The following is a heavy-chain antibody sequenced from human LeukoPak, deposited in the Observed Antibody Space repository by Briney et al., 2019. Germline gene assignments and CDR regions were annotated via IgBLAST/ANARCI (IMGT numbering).Heavy chain of an antibody. CDR2: ISYDGSNK. CDR1: GFTFSSYG. V-gene: IGHV3-30*03. J-gene: IGHJ4*02. Sequence: GGSLRLSCAASGFTFSSYGMHWVRQAPGKGLEWVAVISYDGSNKYYADSVKGRFTISRDNSKNTLYLQMNSLRAEDTAVYYCARLPDYYSRHGAPGWGQGTLVTVSS. D-gene: IGHD3-10*01. CDR3: ARLPDYYSRHGAPG.